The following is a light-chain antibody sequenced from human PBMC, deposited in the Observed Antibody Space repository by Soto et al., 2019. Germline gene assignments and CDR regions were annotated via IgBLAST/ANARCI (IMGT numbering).Light chain of an antibody. CDR3: CSYAGGARV. J-gene: IGLJ3*02. V-gene: IGLV2-23*02. CDR2: EVT. Sequence: QSVLTQPASMSGSPGQSITISCTGTSSDVGSYNLVSWYQQHPGKAPKLMIYEVTKRPSGISNRFSGSKSGNTASLTISGLQAEDEADYYCCSYAGGARVFGGGTNLTVL. CDR1: SSDVGSYNL.